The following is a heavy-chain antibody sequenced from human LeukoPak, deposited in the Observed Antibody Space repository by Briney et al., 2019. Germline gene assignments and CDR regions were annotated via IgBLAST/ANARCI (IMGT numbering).Heavy chain of an antibody. Sequence: SETLSLTCTVSGGSIRNYFWNWLRQPPGKGLEWIGYIYFGGTTYYNPSLKSRVTISVDTSKNQFSLNLSSVTAADTAVYYCARADYGGDSAAFDIWGQGTMVTVPS. J-gene: IGHJ3*02. D-gene: IGHD4-23*01. CDR1: GGSIRNYF. V-gene: IGHV4-59*01. CDR2: IYFGGTT. CDR3: ARADYGGDSAAFDI.